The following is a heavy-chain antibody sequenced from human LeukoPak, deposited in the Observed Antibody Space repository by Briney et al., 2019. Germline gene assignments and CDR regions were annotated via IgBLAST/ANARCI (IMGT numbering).Heavy chain of an antibody. CDR2: INPSGGST. J-gene: IGHJ1*01. D-gene: IGHD5-24*01. CDR1: GYTFTRYL. Sequence: ASVKVSCTASGYTFTRYLMHWVRQAPGQGLEWMGIINPSGGSTNYPQKFQGRVTMTRDTSTSTVYMELSSLRSEDTAVYFCATGRDGYNSEYFQHWGQGTLVTVSS. CDR3: ATGRDGYNSEYFQH. V-gene: IGHV1-46*01.